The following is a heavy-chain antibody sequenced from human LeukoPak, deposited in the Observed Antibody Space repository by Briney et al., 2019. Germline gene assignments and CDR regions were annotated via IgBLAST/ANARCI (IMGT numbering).Heavy chain of an antibody. CDR3: AKSSAGSVLAATPSDS. J-gene: IGHJ4*02. CDR2: ISYDGSKK. V-gene: IGHV3-30*18. D-gene: IGHD2-15*01. Sequence: GGALRLSCVASGFIFRSFGMHWVRQAPGKGVEGVAVISYDGSKKYYADSVKGRFTISRDNSKNTLYLQMNSLRADDTAMYYCAKSSAGSVLAATPSDSWGQGTLVTVSS. CDR1: GFIFRSFG.